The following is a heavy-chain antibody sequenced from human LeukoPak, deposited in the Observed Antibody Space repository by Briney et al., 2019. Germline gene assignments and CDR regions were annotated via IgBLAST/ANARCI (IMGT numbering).Heavy chain of an antibody. CDR2: TSHDGNA. Sequence: PSGTLSLTCAVSGVSISTNTWRSWVRQPPGNGPEWIGQTSHDGNADYTPSLKSRVTISVDKSKNQLSLKLNSVTAADSAVYYCAKHGGRYFDSWGQGTLVTVSS. D-gene: IGHD4-23*01. V-gene: IGHV4-4*02. CDR1: GVSISTNTW. CDR3: AKHGGRYFDS. J-gene: IGHJ4*02.